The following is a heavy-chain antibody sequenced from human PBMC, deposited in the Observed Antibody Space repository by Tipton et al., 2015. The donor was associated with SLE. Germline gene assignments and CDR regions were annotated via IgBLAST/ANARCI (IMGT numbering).Heavy chain of an antibody. CDR2: IYYSGST. Sequence: TLSLTCAVSGYSISSGYYWGWIRQPPGKGLEWIGYIYYSGSTYYNPSLKSRVTISVDTSKNQFSLKLSSVTAADTAVYYCARGDSSGGLDYWGQGTLVTVSS. J-gene: IGHJ4*02. V-gene: IGHV4-31*11. D-gene: IGHD6-19*01. CDR3: ARGDSSGGLDY. CDR1: GYSISSGYY.